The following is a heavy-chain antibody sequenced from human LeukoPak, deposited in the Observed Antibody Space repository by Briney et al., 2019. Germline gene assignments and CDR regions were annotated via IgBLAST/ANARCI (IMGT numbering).Heavy chain of an antibody. CDR1: GFTFSSYA. V-gene: IGHV3-23*01. D-gene: IGHD3-3*01. CDR3: ARDVGTIFGVVSTPIDY. CDR2: ISGSGGST. Sequence: GGSLRLSCAASGFTFSSYAMSWVRQAPGKGLEWVSAISGSGGSTYYADSVKGRFTISRDNSKNTLYLQMNSLRAEDTAVYYCARDVGTIFGVVSTPIDYWGQGTLVTVSS. J-gene: IGHJ4*02.